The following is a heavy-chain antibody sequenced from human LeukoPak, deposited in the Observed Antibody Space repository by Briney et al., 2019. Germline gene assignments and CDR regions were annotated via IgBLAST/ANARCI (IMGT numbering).Heavy chain of an antibody. CDR3: ARAIVVVRTDAFDI. D-gene: IGHD3-22*01. Sequence: AETLSLTCTVSGGSISSYYWSWIRQPPGKGLEWIGYIYYRGSTNYNPSLKSRVTISVDTSKNQFSLKLSSVTAADTAVYYCARAIVVVRTDAFDIWGQGKLADVSS. V-gene: IGHV4-59*01. J-gene: IGHJ3*02. CDR1: GGSISSYY. CDR2: IYYRGST.